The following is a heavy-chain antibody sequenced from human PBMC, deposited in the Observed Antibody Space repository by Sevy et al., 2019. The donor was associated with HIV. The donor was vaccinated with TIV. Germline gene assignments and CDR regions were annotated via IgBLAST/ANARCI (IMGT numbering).Heavy chain of an antibody. V-gene: IGHV3-7*01. Sequence: GGSLRLSCATSGFTFSSNWMTWVRQAPGKGLGWVANVKQDMSEKYYADSVKGRFTISRDNAKNSLYLEMNSLRAEDTAVYYCARAQQITMLVVIGGLYFDFWGQGTLVTVSS. CDR3: ARAQQITMLVVIGGLYFDF. CDR2: VKQDMSEK. D-gene: IGHD3-22*01. CDR1: GFTFSSNW. J-gene: IGHJ4*02.